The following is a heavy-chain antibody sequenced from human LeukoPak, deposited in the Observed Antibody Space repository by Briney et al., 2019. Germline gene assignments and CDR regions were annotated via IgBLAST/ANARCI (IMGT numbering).Heavy chain of an antibody. D-gene: IGHD1-26*01. CDR3: ARAQDSGSYYYYYYMDV. CDR2: ISAYNGNT. CDR1: GYAFTSYG. J-gene: IGHJ6*03. V-gene: IGHV1-18*01. Sequence: PVASVKVSCTASGYAFTSYGISWVRQAPGQGLEWMGWISAYNGNTNYAQKLQGRVTMTTDTSTSTAYMELRSLRSDDTAVYYCARAQDSGSYYYYYYMDVWGKGTTVTVSS.